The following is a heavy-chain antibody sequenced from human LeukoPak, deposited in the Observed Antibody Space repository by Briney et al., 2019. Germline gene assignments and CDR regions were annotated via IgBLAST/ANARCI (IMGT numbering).Heavy chain of an antibody. Sequence: GGSLRLSCAASGFTFSSYAMHWVRQAPGKGLEWVAVISYDGSNKYYADSVKGRFTISRDNSKNTLYLQMNSLRAEDTAVYYCARERFGELLSDFDYWGQGTLVTVPS. CDR3: ARERFGELLSDFDY. CDR1: GFTFSSYA. J-gene: IGHJ4*02. V-gene: IGHV3-30-3*01. CDR2: ISYDGSNK. D-gene: IGHD3-10*01.